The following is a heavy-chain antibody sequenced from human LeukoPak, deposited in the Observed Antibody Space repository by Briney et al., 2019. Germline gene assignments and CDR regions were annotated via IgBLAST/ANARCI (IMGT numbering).Heavy chain of an antibody. J-gene: IGHJ4*02. V-gene: IGHV3-30*18. Sequence: GMSLRLSCAASGFTFSRYSIHWVRQAPGKGLEWVAVISYDGSNKFYADSVKGRFTISRDNSKNTLYLQMNSLRAEDTAVYYCAKVAFMTTVTTWDYWGQGTLVTVSS. CDR2: ISYDGSNK. CDR1: GFTFSRYS. D-gene: IGHD4-17*01. CDR3: AKVAFMTTVTTWDY.